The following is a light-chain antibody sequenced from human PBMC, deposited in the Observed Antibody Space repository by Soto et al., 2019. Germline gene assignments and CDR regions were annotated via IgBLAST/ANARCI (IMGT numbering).Light chain of an antibody. CDR2: EVT. CDR1: RSDVGDYNY. Sequence: QSALTQPPSASGSPGQSVTISCTGTRSDVGDYNYVSWYQQHPGKAPKLLIYEVTKRPSGVPDRFSGSKSANTASLTVSGLQDEDEADYYCSSYAGSDNFEVFGGGTKLTV. J-gene: IGLJ2*01. CDR3: SSYAGSDNFEV. V-gene: IGLV2-8*01.